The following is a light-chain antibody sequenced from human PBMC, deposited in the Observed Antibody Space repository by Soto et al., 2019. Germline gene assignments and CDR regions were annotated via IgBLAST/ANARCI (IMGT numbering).Light chain of an antibody. J-gene: IGKJ1*01. CDR1: QAIRND. CDR2: AAS. Sequence: DIQMTQSPSSLSASVGDRVTITCRASQAIRNDLGWYQQKPAKAPKRLIYAASSLQSGVPSRFSGSGSGTEFTLTISSLQPEDSATYYCLQHNTYPRTFGQGTKVKIK. V-gene: IGKV1-17*01. CDR3: LQHNTYPRT.